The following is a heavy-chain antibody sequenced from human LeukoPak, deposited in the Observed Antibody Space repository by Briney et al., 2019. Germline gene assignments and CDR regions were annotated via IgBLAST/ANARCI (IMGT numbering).Heavy chain of an antibody. V-gene: IGHV3-53*01. Sequence: GGSLRLSCAASGFAVSSNYMSWVRQAPGKGLEWVSVIYSGGCTYYANSVKGRFTISRDNSKNMLYLQMNSLRAEDTAVYYCARGGRYYESSGYYHDAFDIWGQGTMVTVSS. CDR3: ARGGRYYESSGYYHDAFDI. CDR2: IYSGGCT. CDR1: GFAVSSNY. J-gene: IGHJ3*02. D-gene: IGHD3-22*01.